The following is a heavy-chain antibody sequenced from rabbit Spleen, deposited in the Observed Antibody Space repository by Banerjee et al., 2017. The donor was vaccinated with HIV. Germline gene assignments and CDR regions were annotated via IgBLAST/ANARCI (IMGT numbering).Heavy chain of an antibody. D-gene: IGHD1-1*01. CDR1: GFDFSSYG. J-gene: IGHJ3*01. CDR2: AYAGSSGST. Sequence: QSLEESGGGLVQPEGSLTLTCTASGFDFSSYGVSWVRQAPGKGLEWVACAYAGSSGSTYSATWAKGRFTISKTSSTTVTLQMTSLTAADTATYFCARDSSSSFSSYGMDLWGQGTLVTVS. CDR3: ARDSSSSFSSYGMDL. V-gene: IGHV1S40*01.